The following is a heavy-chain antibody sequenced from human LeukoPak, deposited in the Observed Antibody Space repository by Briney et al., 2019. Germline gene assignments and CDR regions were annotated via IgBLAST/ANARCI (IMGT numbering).Heavy chain of an antibody. CDR1: GYTFTSYY. V-gene: IGHV1-8*02. CDR3: ARGRKGILTGYDNDY. CDR2: MNPDSGNT. Sequence: ASVKVSCKASGYTFTSYYMHWVRQAPGQGLEWMGWMNPDSGNTGYAQKFQGRVTMTRNTSISTAYMELSSLKFEDTAMYYCARGRKGILTGYDNDYWGQGTLVTVSS. D-gene: IGHD3-9*01. J-gene: IGHJ4*02.